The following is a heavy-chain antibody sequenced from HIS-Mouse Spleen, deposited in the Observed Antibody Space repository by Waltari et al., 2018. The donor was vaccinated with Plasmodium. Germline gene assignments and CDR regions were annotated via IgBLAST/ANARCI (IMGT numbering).Heavy chain of an antibody. CDR2: INHSEST. D-gene: IGHD3-10*01. V-gene: IGHV4-34*01. J-gene: IGHJ2*01. CDR3: ARIPRLGELLEWYFDL. CDR1: GGSFSGYY. Sequence: QVQLQQWGAGLLKPSETLSLTCAVSGGSFSGYYWIWIRQPPGKGLEWIGEINHSESTNYNPSLKRRVTRSVDTSKNQFSLKLSSVTAADTAVYYCARIPRLGELLEWYFDLWGRGTLVTVSS.